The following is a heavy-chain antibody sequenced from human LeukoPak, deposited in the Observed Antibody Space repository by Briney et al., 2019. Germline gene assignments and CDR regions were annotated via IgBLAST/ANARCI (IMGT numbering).Heavy chain of an antibody. D-gene: IGHD3-3*01. CDR1: GGSISNTNYY. V-gene: IGHV4-39*01. J-gene: IGHJ3*02. Sequence: SETLSLTCTVSGGSISNTNYYWGWVRQSPGKGLEWIGNVYYNGFTYYSPSLKSRVTISVETSKNQFSLKLTSVTAADSAVYYCARLDDFWSGSGSFDIWGQGTLVTVSS. CDR2: VYYNGFT. CDR3: ARLDDFWSGSGSFDI.